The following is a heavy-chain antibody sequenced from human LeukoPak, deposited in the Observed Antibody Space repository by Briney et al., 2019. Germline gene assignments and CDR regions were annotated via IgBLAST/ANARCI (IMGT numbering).Heavy chain of an antibody. CDR2: IWYDGSNK. CDR1: GFTFSSYG. J-gene: IGHJ4*02. CDR3: ARRSTSCYAFDY. D-gene: IGHD2-2*01. Sequence: GGSLRLSCAASGFTFSSYGTHWVRQAPGKGLEWVAVIWYDGSNKYYADSVKGRFTISRDNSKNTLYLRMNSLRAEDTAVHYCARRSTSCYAFDYWGQGTLVTVSS. V-gene: IGHV3-33*01.